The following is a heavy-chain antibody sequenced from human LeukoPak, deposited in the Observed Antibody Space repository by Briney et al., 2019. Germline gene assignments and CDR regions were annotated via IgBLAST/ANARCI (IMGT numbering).Heavy chain of an antibody. Sequence: SETLSLTCTVSGGSISSYYWSWVRQPPGKGLEWIGYIYYNGSTNYNPSLKSRVTISVDTSKNQFSLKLRAVTAADTAVYYRARVCTGGLDYWGQGTLVTVSS. CDR1: GGSISSYY. V-gene: IGHV4-59*01. J-gene: IGHJ4*02. D-gene: IGHD1-26*01. CDR3: ARVCTGGLDY. CDR2: IYYNGST.